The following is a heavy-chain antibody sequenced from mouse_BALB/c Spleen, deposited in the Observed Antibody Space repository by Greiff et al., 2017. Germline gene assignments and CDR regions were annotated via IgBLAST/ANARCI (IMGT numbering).Heavy chain of an antibody. J-gene: IGHJ4*01. D-gene: IGHD1-2*01. CDR1: GDSITSGY. CDR3: ARFTTATDYYAMDY. V-gene: IGHV3-8*02. CDR2: ISYSGST. Sequence: EVQLVESGPSLVKPSQTLSLTCSVTGDSITSGYWNWIRKFPGNKLEYMGYISYSGSTYYNPSLKSRISITRDTSKNQYYLQLNSVTTEDTATYYCARFTTATDYYAMDYWGQGTSVTVSS.